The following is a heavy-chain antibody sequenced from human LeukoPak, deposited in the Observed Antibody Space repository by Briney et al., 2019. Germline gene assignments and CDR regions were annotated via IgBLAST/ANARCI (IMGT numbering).Heavy chain of an antibody. V-gene: IGHV3-33*01. J-gene: IGHJ4*02. Sequence: PGRSLRLSCAASGFTFSSYGMHWVRQAPGKGLEWVAVIWYDGSNKYYADSVKGRFTISRDNSKNTLYLQMNSLRAEDTAVYYCARGEAPGDYHFDYWGQGTLVTVSS. CDR1: GFTFSSYG. CDR3: ARGEAPGDYHFDY. D-gene: IGHD4-17*01. CDR2: IWYDGSNK.